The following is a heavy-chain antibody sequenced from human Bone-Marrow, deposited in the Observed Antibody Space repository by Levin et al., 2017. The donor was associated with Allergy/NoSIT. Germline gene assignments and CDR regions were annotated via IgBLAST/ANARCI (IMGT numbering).Heavy chain of an antibody. V-gene: IGHV4-34*01. CDR2: INHSGST. D-gene: IGHD3-16*01. CDR1: GGSFSGYY. Sequence: PSETLSLTCAVYGGSFSGYYWSWIRQPPGKGLEWIGEINHSGSTNYNPSLKSRVTISVDTSKNQFSLKLSSVTAADTAVYYCAGSRGYYFDYWGLGTLVTVSS. J-gene: IGHJ4*02. CDR3: AGSRGYYFDY.